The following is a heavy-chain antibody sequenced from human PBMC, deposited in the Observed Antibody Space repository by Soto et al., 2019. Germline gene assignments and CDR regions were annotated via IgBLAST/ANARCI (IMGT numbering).Heavy chain of an antibody. CDR2: IYYSGST. V-gene: IGHV4-59*01. Sequence: QVQLQESGPGLVKPSETLSLTCTVSGGSISSYYWSWIRQPPGKGLEWIGYIYYSGSTNYNPSLKRRVTISVDTSKNQFSLKLSSVTAADTAVYYCARPMVRGVINAFDIWGQGTMVTVSS. J-gene: IGHJ3*02. CDR3: ARPMVRGVINAFDI. D-gene: IGHD3-10*01. CDR1: GGSISSYY.